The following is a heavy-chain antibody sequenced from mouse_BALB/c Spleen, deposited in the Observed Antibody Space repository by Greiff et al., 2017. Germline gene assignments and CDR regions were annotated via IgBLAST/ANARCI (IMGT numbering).Heavy chain of an antibody. J-gene: IGHJ1*01. V-gene: IGHV5-9-3*01. CDR2: ISSGGSYT. Sequence: DVKLVESGGGLVKPGGSLKLSCAASGFTFSSYAMSWVRQTPEKRLEWVATISSGGSYTYYPDSVKGRFTISRDNAKNTLYLQMSSLRSEDTAMYYCARSYGSSHYWYFDVWGAGTTVTVSS. D-gene: IGHD1-1*01. CDR3: ARSYGSSHYWYFDV. CDR1: GFTFSSYA.